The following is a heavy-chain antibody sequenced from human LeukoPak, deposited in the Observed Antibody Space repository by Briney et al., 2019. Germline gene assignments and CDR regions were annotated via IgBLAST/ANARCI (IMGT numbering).Heavy chain of an antibody. CDR2: IKQDGSEK. D-gene: IGHD3-10*01. J-gene: IGHJ4*02. CDR1: GFTFSSYA. CDR3: ARVQHARGDFDY. V-gene: IGHV3-7*01. Sequence: GGSLRLSCAASGFTFSSYAMHWVRQAPGKGLEWVANIKQDGSEKYYVDSVKGRFTISRDNAKNSLYLQMNSLRAEDTAVYYCARVQHARGDFDYWGQGTLVTVSS.